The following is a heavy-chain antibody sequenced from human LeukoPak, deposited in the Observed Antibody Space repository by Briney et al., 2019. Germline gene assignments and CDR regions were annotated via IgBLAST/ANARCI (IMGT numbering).Heavy chain of an antibody. V-gene: IGHV4-59*01. CDR2: IHYSGST. CDR3: ARDIREVGDSHYFDY. CDR1: GISITTYY. D-gene: IGHD1-26*01. J-gene: IGHJ4*02. Sequence: SETLSLTCTVSGISITTYYWSWIRQPPGKGLEWIGLIHYSGSTTYNPSLNSRVTISIDTSKNQFSLHLSSVTGADTAVYYCARDIREVGDSHYFDYWGQGALVTVSS.